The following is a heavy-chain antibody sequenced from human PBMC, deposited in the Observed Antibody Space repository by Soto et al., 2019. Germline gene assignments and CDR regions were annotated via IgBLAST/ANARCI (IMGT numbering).Heavy chain of an antibody. J-gene: IGHJ3*02. CDR1: GFAFSSYA. Sequence: GGSLRLSCAASGFAFSSYAMHWVRQAPGKGLEYVSAISSNGGSTYYANSVKGRFTISRDNSKNTLYLQMGSLRAEDMAVYYCARDLMDYGDYVWHAFDIWGQGTMVTVS. D-gene: IGHD4-17*01. CDR2: ISSNGGST. V-gene: IGHV3-64*01. CDR3: ARDLMDYGDYVWHAFDI.